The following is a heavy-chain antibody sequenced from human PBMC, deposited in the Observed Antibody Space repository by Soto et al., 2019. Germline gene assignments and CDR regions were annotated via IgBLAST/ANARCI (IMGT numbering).Heavy chain of an antibody. CDR2: ISYDGSNK. D-gene: IGHD4-17*01. CDR3: ARDDYGDSTAPGDY. Sequence: PGGSLRLSCAASGFTFSSYAMHWVRQAPGKGLEWVAVISYDGSNKYYADSVKGRFTISRDNSKNTLYPQMNSLRAEDTAVYYCARDDYGDSTAPGDYWGQGTLVTVSS. J-gene: IGHJ4*02. CDR1: GFTFSSYA. V-gene: IGHV3-30-3*01.